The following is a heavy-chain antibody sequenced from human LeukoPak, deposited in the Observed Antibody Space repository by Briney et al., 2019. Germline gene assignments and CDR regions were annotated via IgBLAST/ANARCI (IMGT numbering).Heavy chain of an antibody. D-gene: IGHD2-21*02. CDR3: ARTPTYCGGDCYYFDP. CDR2: IHHTGST. J-gene: IGHJ5*02. V-gene: IGHV4-30-2*01. CDR1: GGSISSSGYS. Sequence: SETLSLTCAVSGGSISSSGYSWSWIRQPPGKGLEWIGYIHHTGSTYYDPSLKSRVTISVDRSKNQFSLKLSSVTAADTAMYFCARTPTYCGGDCYYFDPWGQGTLVTVSS.